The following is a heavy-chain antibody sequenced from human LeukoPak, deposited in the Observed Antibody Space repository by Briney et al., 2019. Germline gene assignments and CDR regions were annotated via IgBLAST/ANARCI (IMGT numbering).Heavy chain of an antibody. D-gene: IGHD4-11*01. Sequence: ASAKVSCKASGYTFTSYYMHWVRQAPGQGLEWMGIINPSGGSTSYAQKFQGRVTMTRDMSTSTVYMELSSLRSEDTAVYYCARDAYSNYNFDYWGQGTLVTVSS. J-gene: IGHJ4*02. CDR3: ARDAYSNYNFDY. CDR1: GYTFTSYY. CDR2: INPSGGST. V-gene: IGHV1-46*01.